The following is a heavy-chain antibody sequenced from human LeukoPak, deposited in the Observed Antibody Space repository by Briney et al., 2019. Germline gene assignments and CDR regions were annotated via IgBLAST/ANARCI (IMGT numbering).Heavy chain of an antibody. D-gene: IGHD6-19*01. Sequence: ASVKASCKASGGTFSSYAISWVRQAPGQGLEWMGGIIPIFGTANYAQKFQGRVTITADKSTSTAYMELSSLRSEDTAVYYCARDAGSGWWDYWGQGTLVTVSS. CDR3: ARDAGSGWWDY. CDR2: IIPIFGTA. J-gene: IGHJ4*02. CDR1: GGTFSSYA. V-gene: IGHV1-69*06.